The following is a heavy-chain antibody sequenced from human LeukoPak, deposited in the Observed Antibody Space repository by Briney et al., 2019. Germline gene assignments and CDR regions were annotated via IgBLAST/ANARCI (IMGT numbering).Heavy chain of an antibody. V-gene: IGHV3-23*01. CDR2: ISAGGGST. Sequence: GRSLRLSCAASGFTFSSYAMTWVRQAPGKGLEWVSGISAGGGSTYYADSVKGRFTISRDNSKNTLYLQMNSLRAEDTAIYYCAKAVVGVAAIVYWGQGTLVTVSS. CDR3: AKAVVGVAAIVY. CDR1: GFTFSSYA. J-gene: IGHJ4*02. D-gene: IGHD2-15*01.